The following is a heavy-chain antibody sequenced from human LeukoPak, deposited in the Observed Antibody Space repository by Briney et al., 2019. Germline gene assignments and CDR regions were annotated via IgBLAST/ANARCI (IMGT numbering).Heavy chain of an antibody. V-gene: IGHV3-7*01. D-gene: IGHD5-12*01. Sequence: GGSLRLSCAASGFTFSSYWMSWVRQAPGKGLEWVANIKQDGSEKYYVDSVKGRFTISRDNAKNSLYLQMNSLRAEDTAVYYCASAGVATTFYYYYYMDVGGKGTTVTVSS. CDR3: ASAGVATTFYYYYYMDV. J-gene: IGHJ6*03. CDR2: IKQDGSEK. CDR1: GFTFSSYW.